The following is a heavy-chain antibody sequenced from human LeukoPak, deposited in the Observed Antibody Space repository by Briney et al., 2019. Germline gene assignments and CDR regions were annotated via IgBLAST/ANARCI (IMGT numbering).Heavy chain of an antibody. V-gene: IGHV1-18*04. CDR3: ARVLLGYCSSTSCYSPVDAFDI. D-gene: IGHD2-2*01. J-gene: IGHJ3*02. CDR1: GYTFTSYG. Sequence: ASVKVSCKASGYTFTSYGISWVRQAPGQGLEWMEWISAYNGNTNYAQKLQGRVTMTTDTSTSTAYMELRSLRSDDTAVYYCARVLLGYCSSTSCYSPVDAFDIWGQGTMVTVSS. CDR2: ISAYNGNT.